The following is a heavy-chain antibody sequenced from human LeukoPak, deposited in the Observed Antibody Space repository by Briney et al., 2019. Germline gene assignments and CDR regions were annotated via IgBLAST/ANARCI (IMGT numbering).Heavy chain of an antibody. J-gene: IGHJ4*02. CDR2: INHSGST. V-gene: IGHV4-34*01. Sequence: PSETLSLTCAVYGGSFSGYYWSWIRQPPGKGLEWIGEINHSGSTNYNPSLKSRVTISVDTSKNQFSLKLSSATAADTAVYYCARATVTTVGFDYWGQGTMVTVSS. CDR3: ARATVTTVGFDY. CDR1: GGSFSGYY. D-gene: IGHD4-17*01.